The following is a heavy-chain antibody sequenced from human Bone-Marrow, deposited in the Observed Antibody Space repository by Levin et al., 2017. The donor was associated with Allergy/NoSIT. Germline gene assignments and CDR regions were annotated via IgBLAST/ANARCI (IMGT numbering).Heavy chain of an antibody. V-gene: IGHV5-51*01. CDR1: GFSFSDHW. J-gene: IGHJ3*02. D-gene: IGHD5-12*01. CDR3: ARHSRDIVASHDVFDI. Sequence: GESLKISCKASGFSFSDHWIGWVRQMPGQGLEWMGIIYPGDSDIRYSPSFQGHVTFSVDKSISTAYLQWSSLKASDTAIYYCARHSRDIVASHDVFDIWGQGTKVTVSS. CDR2: IYPGDSDI.